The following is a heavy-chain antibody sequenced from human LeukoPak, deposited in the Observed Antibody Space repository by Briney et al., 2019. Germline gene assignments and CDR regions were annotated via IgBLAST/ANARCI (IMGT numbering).Heavy chain of an antibody. D-gene: IGHD5-18*01. V-gene: IGHV1-2*02. CDR2: INPNTGAT. CDR3: ARDDSYQFDY. Sequence: GPEWMGWINPNTGATNYAQKFQGRVTMTRDTSINTAYMDLSRLTSDDTAVYYCARDDSYQFDYWGRGILVTVSS. J-gene: IGHJ4*02.